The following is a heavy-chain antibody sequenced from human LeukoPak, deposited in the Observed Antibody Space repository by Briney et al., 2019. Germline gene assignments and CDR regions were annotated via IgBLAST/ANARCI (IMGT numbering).Heavy chain of an antibody. CDR2: INSDGSSP. J-gene: IGHJ5*02. D-gene: IGHD1-26*01. Sequence: GGSLRLSCAASGFTFSSYAMSWVRQAPGKGLVWVSRINSDGSSPGYADSVKGRFTISRDNGKNTVYLQMNSLRVEDTAVYYCAREIYGAYDRWGQGTLVTVSS. CDR1: GFTFSSYA. CDR3: AREIYGAYDR. V-gene: IGHV3-74*01.